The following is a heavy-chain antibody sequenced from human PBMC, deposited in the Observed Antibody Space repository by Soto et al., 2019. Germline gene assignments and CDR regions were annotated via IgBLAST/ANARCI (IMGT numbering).Heavy chain of an antibody. Sequence: PGESLKISCKGSGYSFTSYWIGWVRQMPGKGLEWMGIIYPGDSDTRYSPSFQGQVTISADKSISTAYLQWSSLKASDTAMYYCARHDLNVVPAATDAFDIWGQGTMVTVSS. CDR1: GYSFTSYW. CDR2: IYPGDSDT. J-gene: IGHJ3*02. D-gene: IGHD2-2*01. CDR3: ARHDLNVVPAATDAFDI. V-gene: IGHV5-51*01.